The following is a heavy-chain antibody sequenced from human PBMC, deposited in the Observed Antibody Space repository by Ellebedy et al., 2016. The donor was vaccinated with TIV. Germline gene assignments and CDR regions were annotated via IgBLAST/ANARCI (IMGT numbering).Heavy chain of an antibody. Sequence: SETLSLTCTVSRGSISSGDYYWSWIRLSPGKGLEWIGYIYYSGSTYYNPSLKSRVTMSIDMSKNQFSLNLSSVTAADTAVYYCATRGNWNDVGWFDPWGQGTLVTVSS. CDR2: IYYSGST. D-gene: IGHD1-1*01. J-gene: IGHJ5*02. V-gene: IGHV4-30-4*01. CDR1: RGSISSGDYY. CDR3: ATRGNWNDVGWFDP.